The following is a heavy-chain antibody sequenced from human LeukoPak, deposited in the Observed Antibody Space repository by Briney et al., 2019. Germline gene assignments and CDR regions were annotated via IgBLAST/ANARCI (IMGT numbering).Heavy chain of an antibody. J-gene: IGHJ3*02. V-gene: IGHV3-33*01. CDR3: ARGGVPAAITWGAFDI. Sequence: GRSLRLSCAASGFTFSSYGMHWVRQAPGKGLEWVAVIWYDGSNKYYADSVKGRFTISRDNSKNTLYLQMNSLRAEDTAVYYCARGGVPAAITWGAFDIWGQGTMVTVSS. D-gene: IGHD2-2*01. CDR2: IWYDGSNK. CDR1: GFTFSSYG.